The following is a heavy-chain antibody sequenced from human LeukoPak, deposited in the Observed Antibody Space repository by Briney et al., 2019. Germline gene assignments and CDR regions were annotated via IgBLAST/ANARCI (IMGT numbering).Heavy chain of an antibody. CDR2: ISGSGGST. CDR1: GFTFSSYG. V-gene: IGHV3-23*01. J-gene: IGHJ6*03. D-gene: IGHD3-10*01. Sequence: PGGSLRLSCAASGFTFSSYGMSWVRQAPGKGLEWVSAISGSGGSTYYADSVKGRSTISRDNSKNTLYLQMNSLRAGDTAVYYCAKLYYYGSGSYYNGYYYYMDVWGKGTTVTISS. CDR3: AKLYYYGSGSYYNGYYYYMDV.